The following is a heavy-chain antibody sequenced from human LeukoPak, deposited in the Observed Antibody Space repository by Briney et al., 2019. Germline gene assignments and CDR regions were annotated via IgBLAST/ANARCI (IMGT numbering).Heavy chain of an antibody. J-gene: IGHJ6*03. V-gene: IGHV4-4*09. CDR2: IYTSGST. CDR1: GGSISSYY. Sequence: SETLSLTCTVSGGSISSYYWSWIRQPPGKGLEWIGYIYTSGSTNYNPSLKSRVTISVDTSKNQFSLKLSSVTAADTAVYYCAQHLIDDWGYYYYYMDVWGKGTTVTVSS. D-gene: IGHD7-27*01. CDR3: AQHLIDDWGYYYYYMDV.